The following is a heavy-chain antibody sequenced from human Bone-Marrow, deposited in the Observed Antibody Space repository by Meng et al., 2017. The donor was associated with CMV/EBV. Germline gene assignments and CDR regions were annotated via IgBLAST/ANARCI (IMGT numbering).Heavy chain of an antibody. CDR2: ISSSGSTI. D-gene: IGHD2-2*01. J-gene: IGHJ4*02. CDR1: GFTFSSYE. V-gene: IGHV3-48*03. CDR3: ARTTPVTAPGIFDY. Sequence: GGSLRLSCAASGFTFSSYEMNWVRQAPGKGLEWVSYISSSGSTIYYADSVKGRFTISRDNARNSLYLQMSSLRAEDTAVYYCARTTPVTAPGIFDYWGQGTPVTVSS.